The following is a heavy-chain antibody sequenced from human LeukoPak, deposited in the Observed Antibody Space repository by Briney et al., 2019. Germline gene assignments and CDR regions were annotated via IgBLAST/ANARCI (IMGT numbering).Heavy chain of an antibody. CDR1: GFTVSSNY. V-gene: IGHV3-66*01. CDR3: ARVSSSSGWYVGFDY. Sequence: QPGESLRLSCAASGFTVSSNYMSWVRQAPGKGLEWVSVIYSGGSTYYADSVKGRFTISRDNSKNTLYLQMNSLRAEDTAVYYCARVSSSSGWYVGFDYWGQGTLVTVSS. J-gene: IGHJ4*02. CDR2: IYSGGST. D-gene: IGHD6-19*01.